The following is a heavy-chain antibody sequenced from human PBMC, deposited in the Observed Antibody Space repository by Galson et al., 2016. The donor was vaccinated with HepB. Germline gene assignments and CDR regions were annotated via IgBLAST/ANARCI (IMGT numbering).Heavy chain of an antibody. J-gene: IGHJ6*02. CDR1: GFRFSSYV. D-gene: IGHD3-3*01. Sequence: SLRLSCAASGFRFSSYVMSWVRQAPGKGLDWVSSINGGGGITYYADSVKGRFTISRDNSKNTVYLQMNSLRAEDTAVYYCAKEGTIFGMIPYGVGVWGQGTTVTVSS. CDR3: AKEGTIFGMIPYGVGV. V-gene: IGHV3-23*01. CDR2: INGGGGIT.